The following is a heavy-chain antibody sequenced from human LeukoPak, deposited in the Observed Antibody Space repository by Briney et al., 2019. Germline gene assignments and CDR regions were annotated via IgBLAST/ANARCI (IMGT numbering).Heavy chain of an antibody. D-gene: IGHD3-3*01. V-gene: IGHV3-30*02. Sequence: TGGSLRLSCAASGFTFSSYGIHWVRQAPGKGLEWVAFIRYDGSNKYYADSVKGRFTISRDNAKNSLYLQVNSLRAEDTAVYYCARAGKLRFLERRNNYFDYWGQGTLVTVSS. J-gene: IGHJ4*02. CDR2: IRYDGSNK. CDR3: ARAGKLRFLERRNNYFDY. CDR1: GFTFSSYG.